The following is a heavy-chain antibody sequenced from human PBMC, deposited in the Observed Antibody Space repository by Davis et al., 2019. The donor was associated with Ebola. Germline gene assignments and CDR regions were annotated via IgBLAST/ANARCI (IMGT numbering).Heavy chain of an antibody. J-gene: IGHJ4*02. Sequence: ASVTVSRMASVYTSINYGIIWVRQAPGHSLEWLGWIRTYDGNTNYAQKLQDRVTMTTDTSTTTVFMELTNLRSDDTAVYWCARGEGAPDFWGQGTLVTVSS. CDR2: IRTYDGNT. D-gene: IGHD1-26*01. CDR3: ARGEGAPDF. CDR1: VYTSINYG. V-gene: IGHV1-18*04.